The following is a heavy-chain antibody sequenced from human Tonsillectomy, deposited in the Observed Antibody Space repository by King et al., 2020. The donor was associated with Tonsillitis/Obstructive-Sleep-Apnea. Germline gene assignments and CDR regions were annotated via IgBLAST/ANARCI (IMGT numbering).Heavy chain of an antibody. V-gene: IGHV5-10-1*03. CDR3: AIPFEYCSCTNCYHNFCGMDV. Sequence: VQLVESGAEVKKPGESLRISCTGSGYSFTRYWINWVRQMPGRGLEWMGTIDPTDSYTNYSPSFQGHVTISADKSISTAYLQWSSLKASDTAMYYCAIPFEYCSCTNCYHNFCGMDVWRQGTTVTVSS. D-gene: IGHD2-2*01. CDR1: GYSFTRYW. CDR2: IDPTDSYT. J-gene: IGHJ6*02.